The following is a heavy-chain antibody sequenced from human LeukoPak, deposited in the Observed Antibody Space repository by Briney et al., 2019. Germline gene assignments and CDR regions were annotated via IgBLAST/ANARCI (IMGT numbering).Heavy chain of an antibody. CDR1: GFAFSSYW. CDR3: ARDGNYYYDSSGYYYPLVW. CDR2: ISYNGSNK. J-gene: IGHJ4*02. D-gene: IGHD3-22*01. V-gene: IGHV3-30*03. Sequence: SGGSLRLSCAASGFAFSSYWMHWVRQAPGKGLEWVAVISYNGSNKYYADSVKGRFTISRDNSKNTLYLQMNSLRAEDTAVYYCARDGNYYYDSSGYYYPLVWWGQGTLVTVSS.